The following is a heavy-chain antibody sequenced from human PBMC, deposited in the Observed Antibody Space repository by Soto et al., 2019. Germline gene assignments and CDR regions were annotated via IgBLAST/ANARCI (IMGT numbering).Heavy chain of an antibody. J-gene: IGHJ6*02. CDR3: ARDRKHLVGATTDYYYYGMDV. CDR2: INPSGGST. V-gene: IGHV1-46*01. CDR1: GYTFTSYY. Sequence: ASVKVSCKASGYTFTSYYMHWVRQAPGQGLEWMGIINPSGGSTSYAQKFQGRVTMTRDTSTSTVYMELSSLRSEDTAVYYCARDRKHLVGATTDYYYYGMDVWGQGTTVTVSS. D-gene: IGHD1-26*01.